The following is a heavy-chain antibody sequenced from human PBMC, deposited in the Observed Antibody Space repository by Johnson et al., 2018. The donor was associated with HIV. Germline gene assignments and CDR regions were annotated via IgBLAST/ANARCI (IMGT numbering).Heavy chain of an antibody. CDR3: AREKYTIHAFDI. V-gene: IGHV3-66*01. Sequence: VQLVESGGGLVQPGGSLRLSCAASGFTVSSNYMSWVRQAPGKGLELVSVIYSGDSTYYADSVKGRFTISRDNSKNTLYLQMNSRRAEDTAVYYCAREKYTIHAFDIWGQGTMVTVSS. J-gene: IGHJ3*02. CDR2: IYSGDST. D-gene: IGHD2-2*02. CDR1: GFTVSSNY.